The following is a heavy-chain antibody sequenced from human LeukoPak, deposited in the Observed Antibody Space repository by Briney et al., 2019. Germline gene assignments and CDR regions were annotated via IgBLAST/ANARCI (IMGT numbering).Heavy chain of an antibody. J-gene: IGHJ4*02. CDR2: ISWNSGSI. CDR1: GFTFDDYG. D-gene: IGHD6-19*01. Sequence: SGGSLRLSCAASGFTFDDYGMHWVRQAPGKGLEWVSGISWNSGSIGYADSVKGQFTISRDNAKNSLYLQMNSLRVEDTALYYCAKDATYSSGWTDYWGQGTLVTVSS. V-gene: IGHV3-9*01. CDR3: AKDATYSSGWTDY.